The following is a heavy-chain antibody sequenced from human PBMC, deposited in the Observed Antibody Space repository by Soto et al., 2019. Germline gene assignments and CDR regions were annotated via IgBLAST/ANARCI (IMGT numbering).Heavy chain of an antibody. Sequence: GGSLRLSCAASGFIFSSYAMSWVRQAPGKGLEWVSAISGSGGSTYYADSVKGRFTISRDNSKNTLYLQMNSLRAEDTAVYYCAKPSEGSGWYGTLLYYFDYWGQGTLVTVSS. J-gene: IGHJ4*02. CDR2: ISGSGGST. D-gene: IGHD6-19*01. CDR3: AKPSEGSGWYGTLLYYFDY. CDR1: GFIFSSYA. V-gene: IGHV3-23*01.